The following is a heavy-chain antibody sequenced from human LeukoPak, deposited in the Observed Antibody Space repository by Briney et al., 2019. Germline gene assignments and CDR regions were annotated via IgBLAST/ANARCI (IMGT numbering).Heavy chain of an antibody. CDR2: IYYSGST. CDR1: GGSISSSSYY. D-gene: IGHD5-12*01. V-gene: IGHV4-39*01. Sequence: SKTLSLTCTVSGGSISSSSYYWGWIRQPPGKGLEWIGSIYYSGSTYYNPSLKSRVTISVDTSKNQFSLKLSSVTAADTAVYYCARRGYSGYDPSWFDPWGQETLLTVSS. CDR3: ARRGYSGYDPSWFDP. J-gene: IGHJ5*02.